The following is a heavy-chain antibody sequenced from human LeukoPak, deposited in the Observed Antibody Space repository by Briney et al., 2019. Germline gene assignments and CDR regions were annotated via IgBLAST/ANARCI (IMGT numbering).Heavy chain of an antibody. CDR2: ISGSGGST. Sequence: GGSLRLSCAASGFTFSSYAMSWVRQAPGKGLGWVSAISGSGGSTYYADSVKGRFTISRDNSKNTLYLQMNSLRAEDTAVYYCAKGPDCSSTSCYGNWFDPWGQGTLVTVSS. CDR1: GFTFSSYA. CDR3: AKGPDCSSTSCYGNWFDP. D-gene: IGHD2-2*01. J-gene: IGHJ5*02. V-gene: IGHV3-23*01.